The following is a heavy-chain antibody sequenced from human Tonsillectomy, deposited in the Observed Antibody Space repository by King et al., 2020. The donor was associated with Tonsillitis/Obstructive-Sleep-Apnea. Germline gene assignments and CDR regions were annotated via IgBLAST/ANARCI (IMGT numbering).Heavy chain of an antibody. Sequence: QLVQSGGGVVQPGRSLRLSCAASGFTFSNYGMHWVRQAPGKGLEWVAVIWYDGRNKYYADSVKGRFTISRDNSKNTLHMQMNSLRAEYTAVYYCARGGSSSLDYWGQGTLVTVSS. D-gene: IGHD6-13*01. V-gene: IGHV3-33*01. CDR1: GFTFSNYG. CDR3: ARGGSSSLDY. J-gene: IGHJ4*02. CDR2: IWYDGRNK.